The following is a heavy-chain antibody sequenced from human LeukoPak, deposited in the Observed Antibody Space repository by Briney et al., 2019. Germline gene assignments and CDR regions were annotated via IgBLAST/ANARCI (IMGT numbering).Heavy chain of an antibody. CDR1: GGSIANYY. CDR3: ARHWETSSWYVDY. J-gene: IGHJ4*02. Sequence: SETLSLTCTVSGGSIANYYWSWIRQPPGKGLEWIGYMYYSGSTNYNPSLKSRVTISVDTSKNQFFLKLSSVTAADTAVYYCARHWETSSWYVDYWGQGTLVTVSS. CDR2: MYYSGST. V-gene: IGHV4-59*08. D-gene: IGHD6-13*01.